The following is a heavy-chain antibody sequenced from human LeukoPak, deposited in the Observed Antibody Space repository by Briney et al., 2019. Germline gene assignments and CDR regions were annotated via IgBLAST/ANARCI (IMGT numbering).Heavy chain of an antibody. CDR1: GFPFQSYW. D-gene: IGHD2/OR15-2a*01. J-gene: IGHJ5*02. V-gene: IGHV3-7*01. Sequence: PGGSLVLSCTASGFPFQSYWMNWVRQAPGKGLEWVANINQDGSAKYYVDSVKGRFTISRDNAKNSLYLQMNSLRAEDTAVYYCARIYLKQASASWGQGTLVTVSS. CDR2: INQDGSAK. CDR3: ARIYLKQASAS.